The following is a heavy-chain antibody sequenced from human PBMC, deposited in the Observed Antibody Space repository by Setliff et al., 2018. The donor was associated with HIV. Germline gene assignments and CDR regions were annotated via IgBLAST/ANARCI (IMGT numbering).Heavy chain of an antibody. CDR2: IYYSGST. V-gene: IGHV4-59*05. J-gene: IGHJ5*02. D-gene: IGHD2-8*01. Sequence: SETLSLTCTVSGGSIINYYWSWIRQPAGKGLEWIGSIYYSGSTYYNPSLKSRVAISVDTSENQFSLKLNSVTAADTAVYYCARRGRDGVFIMFATGFDPWGQGALVTVSS. CDR3: ARRGRDGVFIMFATGFDP. CDR1: GGSIINYY.